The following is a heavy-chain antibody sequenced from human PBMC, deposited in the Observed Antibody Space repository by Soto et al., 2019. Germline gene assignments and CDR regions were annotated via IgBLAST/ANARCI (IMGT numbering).Heavy chain of an antibody. Sequence: SETLSLTCGVYGGSFSGYNWNWIRQSPGTGLEWIGEVKHSGSTHYNPSLKNRVTISADTSKNQFSLNMTSVTAADTAVYYCARKPSQNDPSDYGVDIWGQGTTVTV. CDR2: VKHSGST. V-gene: IGHV4-34*01. J-gene: IGHJ6*02. CDR1: GGSFSGYN. CDR3: ARKPSQNDPSDYGVDI.